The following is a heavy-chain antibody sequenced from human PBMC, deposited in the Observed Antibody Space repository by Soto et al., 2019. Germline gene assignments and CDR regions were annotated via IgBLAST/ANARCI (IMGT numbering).Heavy chain of an antibody. J-gene: IGHJ4*02. V-gene: IGHV3-30*04. D-gene: IGHD2-2*01. Sequence: QVQLVESGGGVVQPGRSLRLSCAASGFTFNTYAMHWVRQAPGKGLEWVAVISYDGNNKFYADSVKGRLTISRDNSKNTLCLQMDSLRAEDTAVYYCARDGRIGILPPAMIDFWGQGTLVTVSS. CDR2: ISYDGNNK. CDR3: ARDGRIGILPPAMIDF. CDR1: GFTFNTYA.